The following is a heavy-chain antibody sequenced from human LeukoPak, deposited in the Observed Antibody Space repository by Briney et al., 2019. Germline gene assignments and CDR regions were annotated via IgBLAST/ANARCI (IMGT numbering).Heavy chain of an antibody. CDR1: GGSISSYY. CDR3: AKAPSSSWPDDAFDI. J-gene: IGHJ3*02. CDR2: IYYSGST. D-gene: IGHD6-13*01. V-gene: IGHV4-59*07. Sequence: SDTLSLTCTVSGGSISSYYWSWIRQPPGKGLEWIGYIYYSGSTNYNPSLKSRVTISVDTSKNQFSLKLSSVAAADTAVYYCAKAPSSSWPDDAFDIWGQGTIVTVSS.